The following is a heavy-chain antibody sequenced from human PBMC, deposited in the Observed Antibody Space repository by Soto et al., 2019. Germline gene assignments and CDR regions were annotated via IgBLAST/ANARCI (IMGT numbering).Heavy chain of an antibody. CDR3: ASRDPGTSVDY. V-gene: IGHV4-4*02. CDR2: IYRTGST. CDR1: GGSFTSNNL. Sequence: LSLTCAVSGGSFTSNNLWTWVRQPPGQGLEWIGEIYRTGSTNYKPSLKSRVTISLDKSENQFSLKVTSLTAADTAVYYCASRDPGTSVDYWGQGTLVTVS. D-gene: IGHD1-7*01. J-gene: IGHJ4*02.